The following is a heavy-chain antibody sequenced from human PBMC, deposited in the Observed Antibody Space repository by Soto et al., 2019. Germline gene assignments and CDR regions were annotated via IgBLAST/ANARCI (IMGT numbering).Heavy chain of an antibody. V-gene: IGHV1-18*01. CDR1: GYTFTSYG. CDR2: ISAYHGNT. CDR3: ARERWDCSGGSCYYYFDY. D-gene: IGHD2-15*01. Sequence: GASVKVSCKASGYTFTSYGISWVRQAPGQGLEWMGWISAYHGNTNYAQKLQGRVTITTDTSTSTAYMELSSLRSEDTAVYYCARERWDCSGGSCYYYFDYWGQGTLVTVSS. J-gene: IGHJ4*02.